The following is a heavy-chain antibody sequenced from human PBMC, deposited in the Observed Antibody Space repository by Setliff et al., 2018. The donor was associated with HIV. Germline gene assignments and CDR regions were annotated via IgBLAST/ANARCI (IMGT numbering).Heavy chain of an antibody. J-gene: IGHJ3*01. CDR1: GGSITGHY. CDR3: ARVPSQYLDFSFDPQPFNV. CDR2: IYYSGST. V-gene: IGHV4-59*11. D-gene: IGHD3-9*01. Sequence: KPSETLSLTCTVSGGSITGHYCGWIRQPPGKGLAWIGSIYYSGSTNYNPSLKSRATISLDTSKRQFSLHLTAVTAADTAIYYCARVPSQYLDFSFDPQPFNVWGHGTMVTVSS.